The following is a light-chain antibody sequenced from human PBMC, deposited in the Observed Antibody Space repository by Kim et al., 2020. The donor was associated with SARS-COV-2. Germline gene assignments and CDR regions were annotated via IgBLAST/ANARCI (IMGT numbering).Light chain of an antibody. J-gene: IGKJ3*01. CDR1: QSVGRN. CDR2: GAS. V-gene: IGKV3-15*01. CDR3: QQYNNWPPLT. Sequence: SPGESATASCRARQSVGRNSAWYTQKPGQPPRLVIYGASTRATGVPARFSGSGYGTEFTLTISSLQSEDFAVYYCQQYNNWPPLTFGPGTKVDIK.